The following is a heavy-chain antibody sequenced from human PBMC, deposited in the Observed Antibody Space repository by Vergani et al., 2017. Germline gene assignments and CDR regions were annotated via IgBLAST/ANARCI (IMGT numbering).Heavy chain of an antibody. J-gene: IGHJ6*03. D-gene: IGHD2-8*01. V-gene: IGHV4-34*01. CDR1: GGSFTSYH. CDR3: AGVSTKTNGHLYYYDFMDV. CDR2: IDHTGRP. Sequence: QVQLQQWGGGLLKPSETLSLTCVVNGGSFTSYHWTWIRQSPGEGLEWVGDIDHTGRPDYNPSLKSRLTISVDKSRNQFSLTLNSVTATDTAIYFCAGVSTKTNGHLYYYDFMDVWGQGTAVTVS.